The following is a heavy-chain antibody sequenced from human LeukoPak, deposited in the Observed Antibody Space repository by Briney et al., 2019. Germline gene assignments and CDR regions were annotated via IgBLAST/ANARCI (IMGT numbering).Heavy chain of an antibody. V-gene: IGHV3-30*04. D-gene: IGHD3-16*01. Sequence: PGGSLRLSCAASGFTFSSYAMHWVRQVPGKGLEWVAVVSDDGSNNYYADSVKGQFTISRDNSKNTVFLQMNSLRVEDTAVYYCARDRLPTTAVIGELDYWGQGSLVIVS. CDR1: GFTFSSYA. CDR3: ARDRLPTTAVIGELDY. CDR2: VSDDGSNN. J-gene: IGHJ4*02.